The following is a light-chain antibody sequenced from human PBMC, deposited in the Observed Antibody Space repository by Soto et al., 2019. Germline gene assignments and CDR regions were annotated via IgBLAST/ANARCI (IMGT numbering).Light chain of an antibody. CDR3: QQYGSSPQWT. V-gene: IGKV3-20*01. CDR2: GAS. J-gene: IGKJ1*01. CDR1: QSVSSSY. Sequence: EIVLTQSPGTLSLSPGERATLSCRASQSVSSSYLAWYQQKPGHAPRLLIYGASSRATGIPDRFSGSGSGTDFTITISRMEPEDFAVYYCQQYGSSPQWTFGQGTKVEIK.